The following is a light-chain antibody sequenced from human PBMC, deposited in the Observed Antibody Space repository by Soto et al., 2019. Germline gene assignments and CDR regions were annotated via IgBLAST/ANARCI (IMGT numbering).Light chain of an antibody. J-gene: IGKJ1*01. CDR3: QQRSNWPPT. CDR2: DAS. Sequence: ELAMKQYPATLSVSPGDRTTLSFRASQSVSSYLAWYQQKPGQAPRLLIYDASTRATGIPARFSGSGSGTDFTLTITSLEPEDFAVYYCQQRSNWPPTFGQGTKV. CDR1: QSVSSY. V-gene: IGKV3-11*01.